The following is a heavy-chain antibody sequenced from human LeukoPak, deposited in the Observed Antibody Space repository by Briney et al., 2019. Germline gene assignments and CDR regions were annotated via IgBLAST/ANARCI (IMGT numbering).Heavy chain of an antibody. V-gene: IGHV3-21*01. CDR1: GFTLSSYS. CDR2: ISCSSSYI. Sequence: GGSLRLSCAASGFTLSSYSMNWVRQAPGKGLEWVSSISCSSSYIYYADSVKGRFTISRDNAKNSLYLQMNSLRAEDTAVYYCARDREGHTASDYWGQGTLVTVSS. J-gene: IGHJ4*02. CDR3: ARDREGHTASDY. D-gene: IGHD5-18*01.